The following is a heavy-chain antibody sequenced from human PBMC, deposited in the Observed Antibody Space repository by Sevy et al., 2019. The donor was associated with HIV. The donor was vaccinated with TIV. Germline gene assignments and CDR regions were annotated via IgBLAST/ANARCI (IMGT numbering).Heavy chain of an antibody. CDR1: AFNFSSYA. J-gene: IGHJ6*02. CDR3: ARDGLPFLEWLFDYYFYGMDV. CDR2: ISYDGSKK. V-gene: IGHV3-30*04. Sequence: GGSLRLSCEASAFNFSSYAMYWVRQAPGKGLEWVAVISYDGSKKYYADSVKGRFTLSRDNSRNTLHLQMNSRRAEDTAVYYCARDGLPFLEWLFDYYFYGMDVWGQGTTVTVSS. D-gene: IGHD3-3*01.